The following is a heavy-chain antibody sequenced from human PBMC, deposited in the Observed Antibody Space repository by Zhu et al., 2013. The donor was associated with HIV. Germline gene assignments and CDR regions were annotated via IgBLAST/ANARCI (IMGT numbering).Heavy chain of an antibody. CDR3: ASNRGTGDAGFGSYYYGMDV. CDR2: TSYDGSNN. D-gene: IGHD7-27*01. CDR1: GFTFRNYA. V-gene: IGHV3-30-3*01. J-gene: IGHJ6*02. Sequence: QVQLVESGGGVVQPGGSLRLSCAAFGFTFRNYAMHWVRQAPGKGLEWVAVTSYDGSNNYYADSVKGRFTISRDNSKNTLYLQMTSLRPEDTAVYYCASNRGTGDAGFGSYYYGMDVWGQGTTVTVSS.